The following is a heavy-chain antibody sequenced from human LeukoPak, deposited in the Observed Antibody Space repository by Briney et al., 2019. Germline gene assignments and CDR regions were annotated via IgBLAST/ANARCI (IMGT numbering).Heavy chain of an antibody. CDR1: GGTFSSYA. V-gene: IGHV1-69*06. Sequence: SVKVSCKASGGTFSSYAISWVRQAPGQGLEWMGRTIPIFGTANYAQKFQGRVTITADKSTSTAYMELSSLRSEDTAVYYCARDEVPLPARKDYYYYMDVWGKGTTVTVSS. CDR2: TIPIFGTA. J-gene: IGHJ6*03. CDR3: ARDEVPLPARKDYYYYMDV.